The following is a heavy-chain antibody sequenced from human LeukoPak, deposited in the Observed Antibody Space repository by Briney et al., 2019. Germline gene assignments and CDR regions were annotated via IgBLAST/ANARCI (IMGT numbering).Heavy chain of an antibody. D-gene: IGHD3-22*01. V-gene: IGHV3-64D*06. J-gene: IGHJ5*01. CDR2: ITSNGGST. Sequence: GGSLRLSCSASGFIFNNYAMHWVRQAPGEALEYVSAITSNGGSTYYADSVKGRFTISRDNSKNTLYLQMSSLRAEDTAVYYCVRIYSYSSGYYYDSWGQGTLVTVSS. CDR3: VRIYSYSSGYYYDS. CDR1: GFIFNNYA.